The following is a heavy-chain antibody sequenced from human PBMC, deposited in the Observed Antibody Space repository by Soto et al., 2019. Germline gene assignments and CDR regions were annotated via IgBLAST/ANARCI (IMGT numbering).Heavy chain of an antibody. CDR2: INPDGSRT. CDR3: ATVKLGSYDWFDP. Sequence: EVQLVESGGGLVQPGGSLRLSCAASGFTFSNYWMHWVRQAPGKGLMWVSRINPDGSRTTYADSVKGRFAISRDNAKNTLYLQMNSLRADDTSVYYCATVKLGSYDWFDPWGQGTLVTASS. D-gene: IGHD3-16*01. J-gene: IGHJ5*02. V-gene: IGHV3-74*01. CDR1: GFTFSNYW.